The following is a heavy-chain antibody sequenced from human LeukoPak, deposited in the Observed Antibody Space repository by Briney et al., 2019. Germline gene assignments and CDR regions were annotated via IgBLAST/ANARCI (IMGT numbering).Heavy chain of an antibody. CDR3: ARVWELSYDY. J-gene: IGHJ4*02. D-gene: IGHD1-26*01. CDR2: IYYSGST. V-gene: IGHV4-30-4*08. CDR1: GDSISSRDYY. Sequence: SETLSLTCSVSGDSISSRDYYWSWIRQPPGKGLEWIGYIYYSGSTSYNPSLKSRVTISVDTSKNQFSLRLSSVTAADTAVYYCARVWELSYDYWGQGTLVTVSS.